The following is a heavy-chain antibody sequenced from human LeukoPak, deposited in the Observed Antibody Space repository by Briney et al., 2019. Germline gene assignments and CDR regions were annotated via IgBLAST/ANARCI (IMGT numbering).Heavy chain of an antibody. D-gene: IGHD2-2*01. CDR3: ARVLVALRMDRHYYMDV. Sequence: GGSLRLSCAASGFSFSDYYMSWIRQAPGKGLEWVSYISSSGNAMHYADSVRGRFTISRDNAKNSLYLQMNSLRAEDTAVYYCARVLVALRMDRHYYMDVWGKGTTVTVSS. V-gene: IGHV3-11*01. CDR1: GFSFSDYY. CDR2: ISSSGNAM. J-gene: IGHJ6*03.